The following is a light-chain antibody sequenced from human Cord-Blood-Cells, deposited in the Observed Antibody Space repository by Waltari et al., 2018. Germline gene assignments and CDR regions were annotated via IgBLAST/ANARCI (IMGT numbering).Light chain of an antibody. CDR3: QRWDSSSDHVV. Sequence: SYVLTPPPSVSVAPGTTARLTCGGNNIGSKSVHWYQQKPGQARVLVIYYDSDRPSGIPERFSGSNSGNTATLTISRVEAGDEADYYCQRWDSSSDHVVFGGGTKLTVL. J-gene: IGLJ2*01. CDR2: YDS. CDR1: NIGSKS. V-gene: IGLV3-21*04.